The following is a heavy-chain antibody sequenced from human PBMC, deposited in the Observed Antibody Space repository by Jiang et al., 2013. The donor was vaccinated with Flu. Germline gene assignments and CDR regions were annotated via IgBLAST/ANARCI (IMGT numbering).Heavy chain of an antibody. Sequence: ASGFTFSSYAMHWVRQAPGKGLEWVAVISYDGSNKYYADSVKGRFTISRDNSKNTLYLQMNSLRAEDTAVYYCARRGGNPDYWGQGTLVTVSS. CDR1: GFTFSSYA. CDR2: ISYDGSNK. J-gene: IGHJ4*02. CDR3: ARRGGNPDY. D-gene: IGHD4-23*01. V-gene: IGHV3-30*04.